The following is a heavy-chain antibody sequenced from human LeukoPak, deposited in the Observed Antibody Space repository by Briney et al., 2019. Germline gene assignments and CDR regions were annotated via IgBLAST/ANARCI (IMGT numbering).Heavy chain of an antibody. CDR2: ISAYNGNT. CDR3: ARILSSWYYFGY. Sequence: ASVKVSCTASGYTFTSYGISWVRQAPGQGLEWMGWISAYNGNTNYAQKLQGRVTMTTDTSTSTAYMELRSLRSDDTAVYYCARILSSWYYFGYWGQGTLVTVSS. V-gene: IGHV1-18*01. J-gene: IGHJ4*02. D-gene: IGHD6-13*01. CDR1: GYTFTSYG.